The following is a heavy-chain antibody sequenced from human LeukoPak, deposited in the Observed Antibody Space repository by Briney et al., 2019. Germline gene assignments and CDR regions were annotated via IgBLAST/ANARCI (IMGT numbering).Heavy chain of an antibody. V-gene: IGHV3-23*01. D-gene: IGHD3-10*01. CDR2: ISGSGGST. CDR3: AKEFGTMVRGVVDHFDY. Sequence: GSLRLSCAASGFTFSSYAMSWVRQAPGKGLEWASAISGSGGSTYYADSVKGRFTISRDNSKNTLYLQMNSLRAEDTAVYYCAKEFGTMVRGVVDHFDYWGQGTLVTVSS. J-gene: IGHJ4*02. CDR1: GFTFSSYA.